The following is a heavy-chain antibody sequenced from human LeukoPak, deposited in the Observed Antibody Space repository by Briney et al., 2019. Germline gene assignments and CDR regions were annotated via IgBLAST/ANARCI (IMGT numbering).Heavy chain of an antibody. CDR2: IKSKTDGGTT. D-gene: IGHD2-15*01. CDR3: TTWRMVVVVVAATITDY. Sequence: GGSLRLSCAASGFTFSNAWMSWVRQAPGKGLEWVGRIKSKTDGGTTDYAAPVKGRFTISRDDSKNTLYLQMNSLKTEDTAVYYCTTWRMVVVVVAATITDYWGQGTLVTVSS. V-gene: IGHV3-15*01. J-gene: IGHJ4*02. CDR1: GFTFSNAW.